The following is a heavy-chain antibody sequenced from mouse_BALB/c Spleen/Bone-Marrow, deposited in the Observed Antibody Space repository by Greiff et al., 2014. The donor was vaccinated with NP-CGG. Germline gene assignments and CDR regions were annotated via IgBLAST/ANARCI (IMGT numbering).Heavy chain of an antibody. D-gene: IGHD1-1*01. Sequence: EVQLVESGGGLVKPGGSLKLSCAASGFGFSSYAMSWVRQTPEKRLEWVATISSGGSYTYQADSVKGRFTISRDTAKNTLYPQMSSLRSEDTAMYYCARQDYYGSSPHWYFDVWGAGTTVTVSS. J-gene: IGHJ1*01. CDR3: ARQDYYGSSPHWYFDV. CDR1: GFGFSSYA. V-gene: IGHV5-9-3*01. CDR2: ISSGGSYT.